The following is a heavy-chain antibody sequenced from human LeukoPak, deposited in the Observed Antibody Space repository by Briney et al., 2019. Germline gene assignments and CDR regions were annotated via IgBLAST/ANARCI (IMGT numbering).Heavy chain of an antibody. CDR1: GFTFSSYA. V-gene: IGHV3-23*01. CDR3: AKEDPAIILGIDY. CDR2: VTGSGGST. Sequence: GGSLRLSCAASGFTFSSYAMSWVRQAPGKGLEWVSAVTGSGGSTYYADSVRGRFTISRDNSKNTLFLQLDSLRVGDTAVYYCAKEDPAIILGIDYWGQGALVIVSS. J-gene: IGHJ4*02. D-gene: IGHD5-18*01.